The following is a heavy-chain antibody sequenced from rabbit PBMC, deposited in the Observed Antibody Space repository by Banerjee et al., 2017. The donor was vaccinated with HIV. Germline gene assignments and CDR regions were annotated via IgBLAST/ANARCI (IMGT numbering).Heavy chain of an antibody. Sequence: QEQLVESGGGLVQPEGSLTLTCTASGFSFNENYYMCWVRQAPGKGLEWITCIYGGTTDNPYYASWAKGRFTISKTSSTTVTLQMTSLTAADTATYFCARGVLYGWGGGYFDLWGQGTLVTVS. CDR3: ARGVLYGWGGGYFDL. D-gene: IGHD4-1*01. V-gene: IGHV1S45*01. J-gene: IGHJ4*01. CDR1: GFSFNENYY. CDR2: IYGGTTDNP.